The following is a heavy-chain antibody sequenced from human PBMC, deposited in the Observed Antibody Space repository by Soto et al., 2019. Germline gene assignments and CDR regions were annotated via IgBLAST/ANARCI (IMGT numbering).Heavy chain of an antibody. V-gene: IGHV1-3*01. Sequence: AAVKVSCKASGYTFSSYAMHWVRQAPGQRLEWMGWINAGYGNTKSSQKFQDRVTISRDTSASTAYMELTSLRSEDTAVYYCARDTGDGTFDFWGQGTLVTVS. D-gene: IGHD7-27*01. CDR3: ARDTGDGTFDF. CDR2: INAGYGNT. J-gene: IGHJ4*02. CDR1: GYTFSSYA.